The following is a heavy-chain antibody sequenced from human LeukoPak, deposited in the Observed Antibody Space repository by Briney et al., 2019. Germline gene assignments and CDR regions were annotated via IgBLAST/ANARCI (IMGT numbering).Heavy chain of an antibody. CDR1: GGSFRDYY. V-gene: IGHV4-34*01. CDR2: TNHSGST. D-gene: IGHD3-22*01. CDR3: AKAPYLSSGS. Sequence: SETLFLTCAVYGGSFRDYYWSWIRQPPGKGLEWIGETNHSGSTNYNPSLKSRVTISLDTSKNQFSLKLTSVTAADTAVYYCAKAPYLSSGSWGQGILVAVSS. J-gene: IGHJ3*01.